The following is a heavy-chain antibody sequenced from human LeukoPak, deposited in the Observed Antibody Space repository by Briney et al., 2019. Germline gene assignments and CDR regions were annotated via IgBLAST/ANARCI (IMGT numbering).Heavy chain of an antibody. CDR2: IYYSGST. CDR1: GGSISSYY. Sequence: PSETLSLTCTVSGGSISSYYWSWIRQPPGKGLEWIGYIYYSGSTNYNPSLKSRVTISVDTSKNQFSLKLSSVTAADTAVYYCVRLNGGMAGFDYWGQGTLVTVSS. J-gene: IGHJ4*02. V-gene: IGHV4-59*08. D-gene: IGHD4-23*01. CDR3: VRLNGGMAGFDY.